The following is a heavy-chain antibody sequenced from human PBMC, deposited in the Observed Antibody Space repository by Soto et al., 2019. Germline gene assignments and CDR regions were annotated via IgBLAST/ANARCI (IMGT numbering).Heavy chain of an antibody. CDR2: IYYSGST. J-gene: IGHJ6*02. V-gene: IGHV4-61*01. Sequence: PSEILSLTCSVSGGSVSSGSYYWSWIRQPPGKGLEWIGYIYYSGSTNYNPSLKSRVTISVDTSKNQFSLKLSSVTAADTAVYYCAGGDPYYDFWSGYYSPHYYYYYGMDVWGQGTTVTVSS. CDR3: AGGDPYYDFWSGYYSPHYYYYYGMDV. D-gene: IGHD3-3*01. CDR1: GGSVSSGSYY.